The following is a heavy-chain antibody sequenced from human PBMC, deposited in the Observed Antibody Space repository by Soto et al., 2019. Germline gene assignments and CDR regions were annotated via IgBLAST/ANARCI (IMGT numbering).Heavy chain of an antibody. CDR2: TYYRSKWYN. V-gene: IGHV6-1*01. D-gene: IGHD6-19*01. CDR1: GDSVSSNSSA. Sequence: SETLSLTCAISGDSVSSNSSAWNWIRQSPSRGLEWLGRTYYRSKWYNDYAVSVKSRITINPDTSKNQFSLQLNSVTPEDTAVYYCAREVDIAVAGPFDYWGQGTLVTVSS. J-gene: IGHJ4*02. CDR3: AREVDIAVAGPFDY.